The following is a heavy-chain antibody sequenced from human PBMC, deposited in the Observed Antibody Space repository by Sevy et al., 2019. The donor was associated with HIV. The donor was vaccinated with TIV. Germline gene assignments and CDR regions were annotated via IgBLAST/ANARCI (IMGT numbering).Heavy chain of an antibody. D-gene: IGHD3-22*01. CDR1: GFTFDDYG. Sequence: WQGGSLRLSCAASGFTFDDYGMSWVRQAPGKGLEWVSGINWNGGSTGYADSVKGRFTISRDNAKNSLYLQMNSLRAEDTALYYCARLYYYDSSGHFDYWGQGTLVTVSS. V-gene: IGHV3-20*04. J-gene: IGHJ4*02. CDR2: INWNGGST. CDR3: ARLYYYDSSGHFDY.